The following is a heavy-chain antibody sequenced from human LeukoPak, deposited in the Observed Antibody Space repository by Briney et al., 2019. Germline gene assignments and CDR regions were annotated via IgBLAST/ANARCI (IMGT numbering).Heavy chain of an antibody. V-gene: IGHV3-7*03. CDR1: GFSFSTYW. D-gene: IGHD3-10*01. Sequence: QTGGSLRLYCAASGFSFSTYWMSWVRQAPGKGLQWVAKIKQDGSEKNYVDSVKGRFTISRGNAKNSLYLQMNSLRAEDTAVYYCARARLTLVREVIIKADYWGQGILVTVSS. CDR3: ARARLTLVREVIIKADY. CDR2: IKQDGSEK. J-gene: IGHJ4*02.